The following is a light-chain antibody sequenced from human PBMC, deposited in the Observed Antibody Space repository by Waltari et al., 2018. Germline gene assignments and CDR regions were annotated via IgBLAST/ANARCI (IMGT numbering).Light chain of an antibody. CDR1: SGDIGNYKF. Sequence: QSALTQPASVSGSPGQSITISCTGTSGDIGNYKFVSWYQQEPGRAPNLIVYDVSQRPSGVSNRFSGSKSGNTASLTISGLQAEDEADYYCSSYTTTSSWVFGGGTKLTVL. J-gene: IGLJ3*02. CDR2: DVS. V-gene: IGLV2-14*01. CDR3: SSYTTTSSWV.